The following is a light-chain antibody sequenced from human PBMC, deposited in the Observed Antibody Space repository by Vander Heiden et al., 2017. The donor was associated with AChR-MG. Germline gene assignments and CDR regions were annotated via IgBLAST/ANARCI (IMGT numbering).Light chain of an antibody. CDR3: CSYAGSYTKV. CDR2: DVS. Sequence: QSALTQPRPGSGPPGQSVTISCTGTSSDVGGYNYVSWYQQHPGKAPKLMIYDVSKRPSGVPDRFSGSKSGNTASLTISGLQAEDEADYYCCSYAGSYTKVFGGGTKLTVL. J-gene: IGLJ2*01. V-gene: IGLV2-11*01. CDR1: SSDVGGYNY.